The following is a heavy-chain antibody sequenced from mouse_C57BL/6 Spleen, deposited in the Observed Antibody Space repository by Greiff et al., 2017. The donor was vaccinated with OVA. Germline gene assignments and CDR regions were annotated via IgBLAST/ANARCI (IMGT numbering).Heavy chain of an antibody. CDR3: VRQGDGYYSAMDY. V-gene: IGHV10-1*01. J-gene: IGHJ4*01. Sequence: EVQGVESGGGLVQPKGSLKLSCAASGFSFNTYAMNWVRQAPGKGLEWVARIRSKSNNYATYYADSVKDRFTISRDDSESMLYLQMHNLKTEYTAMYYCVRQGDGYYSAMDYWGQGTSVTVSS. CDR2: IRSKSNNYAT. CDR1: GFSFNTYA. D-gene: IGHD2-3*01.